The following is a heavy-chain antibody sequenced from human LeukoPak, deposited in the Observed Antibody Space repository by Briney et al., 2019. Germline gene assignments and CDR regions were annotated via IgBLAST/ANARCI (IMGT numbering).Heavy chain of an antibody. D-gene: IGHD2-2*01. J-gene: IGHJ4*02. V-gene: IGHV3-33*01. CDR3: ARGVEVVAADVFDH. Sequence: SGGSLRLSCAASGFTISSYGMHWVRQAPGKGLEWVAVIWYDGSNKYYADSVKGRFTISRDNSRNTLYLQMNSLRAEDTAVYYCARGVEVVAADVFDHWGQGTLVTVSS. CDR1: GFTISSYG. CDR2: IWYDGSNK.